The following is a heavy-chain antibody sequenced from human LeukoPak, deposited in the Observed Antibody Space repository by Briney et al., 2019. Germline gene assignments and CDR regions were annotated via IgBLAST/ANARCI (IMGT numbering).Heavy chain of an antibody. J-gene: IGHJ4*02. CDR3: ARGYKSYWDY. CDR2: INHSGST. Sequence: PSETLSLTCAVYGGSFSGYYWSWIRQTPGKGLEWIGEINHSGSTNYNPSLKSRVTISVDTSKNQFSLKLSSVTAADTAVYYCARGYKSYWDYWGQGTLVTVSS. V-gene: IGHV4-34*01. CDR1: GGSFSGYY. D-gene: IGHD1-1*01.